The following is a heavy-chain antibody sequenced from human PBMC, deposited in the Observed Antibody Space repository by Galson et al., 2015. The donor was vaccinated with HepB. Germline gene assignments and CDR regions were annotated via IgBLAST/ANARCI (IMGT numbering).Heavy chain of an antibody. Sequence: PALVKPTQTLTLTCTFSGFSLSTSGMCVSWIRQPPGKALEWLALIDWDDDKYYSTSLKTRLTISKDTSKNQVVLTMTNMDPVDTATYYCARIHRSGRRNSGRVVPAAPMDWYFDLWGRGTLVTVSS. CDR2: IDWDDDK. J-gene: IGHJ2*01. D-gene: IGHD2-2*01. CDR3: ARIHRSGRRNSGRVVPAAPMDWYFDL. V-gene: IGHV2-70*01. CDR1: GFSLSTSGMC.